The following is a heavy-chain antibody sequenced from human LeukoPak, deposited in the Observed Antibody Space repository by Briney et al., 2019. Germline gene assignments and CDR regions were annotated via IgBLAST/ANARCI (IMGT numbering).Heavy chain of an antibody. D-gene: IGHD6-19*01. CDR3: ARHDHPYSSGWSWGSYYFDY. V-gene: IGHV4-39*01. CDR1: GGSISSSSYY. CDR2: IYYSGST. Sequence: SETLSFTCTVSGGSISSSSYYWGWIRQPPGKGLEWIGSIYYSGSTYYNPSLKSRVTISVDTSKNQFSLKLSSVTAADTAVYYCARHDHPYSSGWSWGSYYFDYWGQGTLVTVSS. J-gene: IGHJ4*02.